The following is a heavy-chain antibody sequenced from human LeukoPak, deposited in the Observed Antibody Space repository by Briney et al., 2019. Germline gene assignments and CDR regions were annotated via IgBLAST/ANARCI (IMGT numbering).Heavy chain of an antibody. CDR3: ARGETYYDILTGSPRWFDP. V-gene: IGHV4-34*01. D-gene: IGHD3-9*01. CDR2: INLSGST. Sequence: SETLSLTCAVYGGSFSGYYWSWIRQPPGKGLEWVGEINLSGSTNYNPSLKSRVTISVDTSKNQFSLKLSSVTAADTAVYYCARGETYYDILTGSPRWFDPWGQGTLVTVSS. J-gene: IGHJ5*02. CDR1: GGSFSGYY.